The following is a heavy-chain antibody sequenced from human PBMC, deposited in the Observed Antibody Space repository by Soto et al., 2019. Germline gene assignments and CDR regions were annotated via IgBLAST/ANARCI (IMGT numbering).Heavy chain of an antibody. CDR3: VKGEYYYDSSGYYPFDY. J-gene: IGHJ4*02. CDR1: GFTFSIYA. Sequence: GGSLRLSCSASGFTFSIYAMHWVRQAPGKGLEYVSSISTNGGSTHYADSVKGRFTISRDNSKNTQYLQMSSLRADDTALYYCVKGEYYYDSSGYYPFDYWGQGTLVTVSS. V-gene: IGHV3-64D*06. D-gene: IGHD3-22*01. CDR2: ISTNGGST.